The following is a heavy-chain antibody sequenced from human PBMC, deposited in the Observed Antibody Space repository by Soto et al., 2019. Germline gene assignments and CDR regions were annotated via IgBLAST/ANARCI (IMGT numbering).Heavy chain of an antibody. CDR3: GKGNSKWGTGDAFDI. CDR2: ISGTGGST. J-gene: IGHJ3*02. CDR1: GFTFNNYA. V-gene: IGHV3-23*01. Sequence: WGSLRLSCAASGFTFNNYALNFFRHSPFKGLEWVSSISGTGGSTFYAGSAKGRFTISRDNSKNTLFLQMTSLRAEDTAVYYCGKGNSKWGTGDAFDIWGQGTMVTVSS. D-gene: IGHD7-27*01.